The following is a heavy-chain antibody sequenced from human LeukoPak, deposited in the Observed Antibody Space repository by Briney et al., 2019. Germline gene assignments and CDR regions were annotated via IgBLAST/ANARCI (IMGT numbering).Heavy chain of an antibody. V-gene: IGHV4-34*01. Sequence: PSETLSLTCAVYGGSFSGYYWSWIRQPPGKGLEWIGEINHSGSTNYNPSLKSRVTISVDTSKNQFSLKLSSVTAADTAVYYCARGKYYYGSGSYYHTPYYYMGVWGKGTTVTISS. CDR2: INHSGST. CDR1: GGSFSGYY. J-gene: IGHJ6*03. D-gene: IGHD3-10*01. CDR3: ARGKYYYGSGSYYHTPYYYMGV.